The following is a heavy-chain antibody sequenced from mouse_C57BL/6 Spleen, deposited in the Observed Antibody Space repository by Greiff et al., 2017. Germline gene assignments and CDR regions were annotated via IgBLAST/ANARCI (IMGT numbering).Heavy chain of an antibody. J-gene: IGHJ2*01. Sequence: ESGPGLVKPSQSLSLTCSVTGYSITSGYYWNWIRQFPGNKLEWMGYISYDGSNNYNPSLKNRISITRDTSKNQFFLKLNSVTTEDTATYYCARVGYDDFDYWGQGTTLTVSS. CDR3: ARVGYDDFDY. CDR2: ISYDGSN. V-gene: IGHV3-6*01. D-gene: IGHD2-10*02. CDR1: GYSITSGYY.